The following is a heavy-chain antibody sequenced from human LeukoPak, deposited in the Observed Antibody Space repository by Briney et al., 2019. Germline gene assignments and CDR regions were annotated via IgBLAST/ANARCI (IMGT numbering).Heavy chain of an antibody. CDR2: ISAYNGNT. Sequence: ASVKVSCKASGYTFTSYGISWVRQAPGQGLEWMGWISAYNGNTNYAQKLQGRVTMTTDTSTSTAYMVLRSLRSDDTAVYYCARARYSSSWYVWFDPWGQGTLVTVSS. V-gene: IGHV1-18*01. CDR3: ARARYSSSWYVWFDP. D-gene: IGHD6-13*01. CDR1: GYTFTSYG. J-gene: IGHJ5*02.